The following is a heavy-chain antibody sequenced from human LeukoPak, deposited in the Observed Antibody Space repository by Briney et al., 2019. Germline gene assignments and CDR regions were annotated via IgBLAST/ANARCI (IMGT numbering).Heavy chain of an antibody. D-gene: IGHD3-16*01. V-gene: IGHV6-1*01. CDR2: TYYTSKWYS. CDR3: ARIGHPWGIEDAFDI. J-gene: IGHJ3*02. Sequence: SQTLSLTCAISGDTVSSNSATWNWIRQSPSRGLEWLGRTYYTSKWYSDYAVSVRSRITINPDTSKNQFSLQLNSVTPEDTAVYYCARIGHPWGIEDAFDIWGQGTMVTVSS. CDR1: GDTVSSNSAT.